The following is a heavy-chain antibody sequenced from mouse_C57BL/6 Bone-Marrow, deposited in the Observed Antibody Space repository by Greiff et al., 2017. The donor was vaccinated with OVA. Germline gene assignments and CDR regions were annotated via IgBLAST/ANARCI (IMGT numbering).Heavy chain of an antibody. CDR1: EYEFPSHD. CDR3: ARPSYDAWFAY. J-gene: IGHJ3*01. Sequence: EVMLVESGGGLVQPGASLKLSCESNEYEFPSHDMSWVRKTPEKRLELVAAINSDGGSTYYPDTMERRFIISRDNTKKTLYLQMSSLRSEDTAVYYCARPSYDAWFAYWGQGTLVTVSA. CDR2: INSDGGST. V-gene: IGHV5-2*01. D-gene: IGHD2-12*01.